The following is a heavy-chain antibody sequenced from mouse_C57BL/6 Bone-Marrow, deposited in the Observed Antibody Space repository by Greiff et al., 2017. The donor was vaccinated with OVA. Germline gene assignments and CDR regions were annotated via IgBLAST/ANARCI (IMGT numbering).Heavy chain of an antibody. CDR3: ARTLYGSSYGWYFDV. J-gene: IGHJ1*03. Sequence: DVMLVESGGGLVKPGGSLKLSCAASGFTFSDYGMHWVRQAPEKGLEWVAYISSGSSTIYYADTVKGRFTISRDNAKNTLFLQMTSLRSEDTAMYYCARTLYGSSYGWYFDVWGTGTTVTVSS. CDR1: GFTFSDYG. CDR2: ISSGSSTI. D-gene: IGHD1-1*01. V-gene: IGHV5-17*01.